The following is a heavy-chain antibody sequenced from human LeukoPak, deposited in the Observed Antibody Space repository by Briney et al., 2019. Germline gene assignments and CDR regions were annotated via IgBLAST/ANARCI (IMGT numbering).Heavy chain of an antibody. D-gene: IGHD1-26*01. V-gene: IGHV3-23*01. CDR3: ARVEGSIVGATGPSDY. CDR1: GFTFSSYA. J-gene: IGHJ4*02. Sequence: PGGSLRLSCAASGFTFSSYAMSWVRQAPGKGLEWVSAISGSGGSTYYADSVKGRFTISRDNSKNTLYLQMNSLRAEDTAVYYCARVEGSIVGATGPSDYWGQGTLVTVSS. CDR2: ISGSGGST.